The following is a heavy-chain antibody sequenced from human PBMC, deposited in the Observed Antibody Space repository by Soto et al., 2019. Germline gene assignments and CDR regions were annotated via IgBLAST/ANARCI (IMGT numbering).Heavy chain of an antibody. Sequence: GESLKISCGASGFAFGSYWMGWVRQAPVKGLEWVAYINQGGSETYYVDSVRGRFTVSRDNARNSLDLQMNSLRADDTAVYYCARGSLYSSVWLNWFDPWGRGTLVTVSS. CDR2: INQGGSET. J-gene: IGHJ5*02. D-gene: IGHD6-19*01. V-gene: IGHV3-7*03. CDR3: ARGSLYSSVWLNWFDP. CDR1: GFAFGSYW.